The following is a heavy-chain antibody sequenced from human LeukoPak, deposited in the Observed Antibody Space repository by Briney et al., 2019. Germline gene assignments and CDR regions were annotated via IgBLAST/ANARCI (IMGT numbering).Heavy chain of an antibody. D-gene: IGHD3-22*01. CDR3: ARDTWDSSGSEYYFDY. CDR1: GFTFSSYS. Sequence: GRSLRLSCAASGFTFSSYSMNWVRQAPGKGLEWVSSISSSSSYIYYADSVKGRFTISRDNAKNSLYLQMNSPRAEDTAVYYCARDTWDSSGSEYYFDYWGQGTLVTVSS. CDR2: ISSSSSYI. V-gene: IGHV3-21*01. J-gene: IGHJ4*02.